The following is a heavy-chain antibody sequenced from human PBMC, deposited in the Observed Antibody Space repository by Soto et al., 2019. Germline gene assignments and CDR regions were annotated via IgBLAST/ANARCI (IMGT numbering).Heavy chain of an antibody. CDR2: ISYDGSNK. D-gene: IGHD3-22*01. CDR1: GFTFSSYG. J-gene: IGHJ4*02. Sequence: GGSLKLSCAASGFTFSSYGMHWVRQAPGKGLEWVAVISYDGSNKYYADSVKGRFTISRDNSKNTLYLQMNSLRAEDTAVYYCAKVHYYDSSGYLNLADYWGQGTLVTVSS. CDR3: AKVHYYDSSGYLNLADY. V-gene: IGHV3-30*18.